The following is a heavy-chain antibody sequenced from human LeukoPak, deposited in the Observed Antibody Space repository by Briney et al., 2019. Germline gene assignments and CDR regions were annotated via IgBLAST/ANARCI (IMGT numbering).Heavy chain of an antibody. D-gene: IGHD1-26*01. CDR3: ARRGATTGAFDI. CDR2: IKSDGSNT. Sequence: GGSLRLSCAASGFTFSSYWMHWVRQAPGKGLVWVSRIKSDGSNTNYADSVKGRFTISRDNAKNTLYLQMNSLRAEDTAVHYCARRGATTGAFDIWGQGTMVTISS. J-gene: IGHJ3*02. V-gene: IGHV3-74*01. CDR1: GFTFSSYW.